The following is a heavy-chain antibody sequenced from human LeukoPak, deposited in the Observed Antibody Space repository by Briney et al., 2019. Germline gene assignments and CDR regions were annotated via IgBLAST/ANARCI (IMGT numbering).Heavy chain of an antibody. Sequence: PSETLSLTCTVSGGSISSYYWSWIRQPPGKGLEWIGYIYYSGSTNYNPSLKSRVTISVDTSKNQFSLKLSSVTAADTAVYYCARYYDRSGYYFWGPVETKYGMDVWGQGTTVTVSS. J-gene: IGHJ6*02. V-gene: IGHV4-59*01. CDR3: ARYYDRSGYYFWGPVETKYGMDV. D-gene: IGHD3-22*01. CDR2: IYYSGST. CDR1: GGSISSYY.